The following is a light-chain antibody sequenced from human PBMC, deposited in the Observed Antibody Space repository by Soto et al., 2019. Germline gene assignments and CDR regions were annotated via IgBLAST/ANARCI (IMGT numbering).Light chain of an antibody. Sequence: EFVLTQSPGTLSLSPGERATLSCRASQTVRNNYLAWYQQKPGQAPRLLIYDASSRATGIPDRFSGGGSGKDFPLTISRLEPEYFAVYYCQQFSSYPLTFGGGTKVEIK. CDR2: DAS. CDR1: QTVRNNY. J-gene: IGKJ4*01. CDR3: QQFSSYPLT. V-gene: IGKV3-20*01.